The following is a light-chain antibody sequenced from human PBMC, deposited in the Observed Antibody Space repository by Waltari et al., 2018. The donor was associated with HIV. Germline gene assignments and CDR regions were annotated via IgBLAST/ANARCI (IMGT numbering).Light chain of an antibody. Sequence: IQMTQSPSILSASVGDRVTITCRASQNVDTWLACYQQRPVRAPKLLIYKASTLEHGVPARFSGSGSVTNFTLTINTLHPDDFATYYRQQYNSDFYTFGLGTRLDLK. CDR2: KAS. CDR3: QQYNSDFYT. CDR1: QNVDTW. V-gene: IGKV1-5*03. J-gene: IGKJ2*01.